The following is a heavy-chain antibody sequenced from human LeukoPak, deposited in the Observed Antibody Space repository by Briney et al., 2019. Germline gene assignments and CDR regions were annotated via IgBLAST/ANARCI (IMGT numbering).Heavy chain of an antibody. CDR2: ISGSGGST. D-gene: IGHD6-19*01. Sequence: GGSLRLSCAASGFTFSSYAMSWVRQAPGKGLEWVSAISGSGGSTYYADSVKGRFTISRDNSKNTLYLQMNSLRAEDTAVYYCAKDMGWYSSGWYPYAFDIWGQGTMVTVTS. CDR1: GFTFSSYA. J-gene: IGHJ3*02. CDR3: AKDMGWYSSGWYPYAFDI. V-gene: IGHV3-23*01.